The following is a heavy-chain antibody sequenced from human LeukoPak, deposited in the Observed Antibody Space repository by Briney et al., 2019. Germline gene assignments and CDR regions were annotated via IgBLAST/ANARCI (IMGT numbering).Heavy chain of an antibody. CDR3: ATEYYYGSGSYLDDAFDI. CDR1: GGTFSSYA. V-gene: IGHV1-69*05. D-gene: IGHD3-10*01. CDR2: IIPIFGTA. J-gene: IGHJ3*02. Sequence: ASVKVSCKASGGTFSSYAISWVRQAPGQGLEWMGGIIPIFGTANYAQKFQGRVTITTDESTSTAYMELSSLRSEDTAVYYCATEYYYGSGSYLDDAFDIWGQGTMATVSS.